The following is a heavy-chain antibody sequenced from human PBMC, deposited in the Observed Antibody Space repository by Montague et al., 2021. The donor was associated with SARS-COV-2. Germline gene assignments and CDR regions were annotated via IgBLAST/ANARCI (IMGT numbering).Heavy chain of an antibody. CDR3: AKAYDSGGYNYERGADY. CDR2: IGGNGRGT. D-gene: IGHD3-22*01. J-gene: IGHJ4*02. Sequence: SLRLSCAASGFSFSTYAMIWVRQAPGKGLEWVAAIGGNGRGTYHAASMKGRFTISRDNSKSTVNLQMNSLTVGDTAVYFCAKAYDSGGYNYERGADYWGQGTLVTVS. CDR1: GFSFSTYA. V-gene: IGHV3-23*01.